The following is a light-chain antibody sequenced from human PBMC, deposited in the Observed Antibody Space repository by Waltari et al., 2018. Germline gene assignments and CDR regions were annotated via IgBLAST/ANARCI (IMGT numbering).Light chain of an antibody. CDR2: AAS. V-gene: IGKV1-8*01. CDR3: QQDYSYPLT. CDR1: QGISSY. J-gene: IGKJ4*01. Sequence: AIRITQSPSSLSASTGDRVTITCRASQGISSYLAWYQQKPGKAPKLLIYAASTLQSGVPSRFSGSGSGTDFTLTISWLQSEDFATYYCQQDYSYPLTFGGGTKVEIK.